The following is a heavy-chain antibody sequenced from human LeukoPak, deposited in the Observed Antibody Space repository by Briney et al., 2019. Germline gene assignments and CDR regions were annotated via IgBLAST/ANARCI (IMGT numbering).Heavy chain of an antibody. J-gene: IGHJ4*02. CDR3: ARDITMTVVAYLFDY. D-gene: IGHD3-22*01. V-gene: IGHV3-30-3*01. Sequence: PGGSLRLSCAASGFTFSSYAMHWVRQAPGKGLEWVAVISYDGSNKYYADSVKGRFTISRDNSKSTLYLQMNSLRAEDTAVYYCARDITMTVVAYLFDYWGQGTLVTVSS. CDR1: GFTFSSYA. CDR2: ISYDGSNK.